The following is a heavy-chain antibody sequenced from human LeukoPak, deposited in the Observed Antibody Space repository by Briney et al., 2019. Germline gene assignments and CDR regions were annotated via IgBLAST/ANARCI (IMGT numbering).Heavy chain of an antibody. V-gene: IGHV3-74*01. CDR3: ARDTGGAAAGT. CDR1: GFTFSSSR. CDR2: INGDGSST. D-gene: IGHD6-13*01. Sequence: GRSLRLSCAASGFTFSSSRMHWVRQPPGKGLVWVTRINGDGSSTSYADSVKGRFTISRDNADNTLYLQMNSLRAEDTAVYYCARDTGGAAAGTWGQGTLVTVSS. J-gene: IGHJ4*02.